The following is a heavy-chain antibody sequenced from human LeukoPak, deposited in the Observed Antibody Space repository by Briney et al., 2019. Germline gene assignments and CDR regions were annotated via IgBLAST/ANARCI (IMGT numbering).Heavy chain of an antibody. D-gene: IGHD5-18*01. J-gene: IGHJ5*02. V-gene: IGHV4-34*01. CDR1: GGSFSGYY. CDR2: INHSGST. CDR3: ARVVQPGYSYGFNWFDP. Sequence: NPSETLSLTCAVYGGSFSGYYWSWIRQPPGKGLEWIGEINHSGSTNYNPSPKSRVTISVDTSKNQFSLKLGSVTAADTAVYYRARVVQPGYSYGFNWFDPWGQGTLVTVSS.